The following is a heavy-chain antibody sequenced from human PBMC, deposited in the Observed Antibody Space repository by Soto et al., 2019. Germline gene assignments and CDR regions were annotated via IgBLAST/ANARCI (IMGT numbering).Heavy chain of an antibody. D-gene: IGHD2-2*01. CDR2: IYWDDSK. CDR3: AHRGLECSSATCYVIGAEGYLQH. J-gene: IGHJ1*01. Sequence: QITLEESGPTVVKPTQTLTLTCTFSGFSLSTNGVGVGWIRQPPGEALEWLALIYWDDSKRYSPSLKSRLTNPEDNSKDQVVLTMANMDPVHTATYYCAHRGLECSSATCYVIGAEGYLQHWGQGTLVTVSS. V-gene: IGHV2-5*02. CDR1: GFSLSTNGVG.